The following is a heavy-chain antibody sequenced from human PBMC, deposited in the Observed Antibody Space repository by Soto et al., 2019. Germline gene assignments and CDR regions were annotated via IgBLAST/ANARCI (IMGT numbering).Heavy chain of an antibody. Sequence: GESLKISCQGSGYNFRHYYIAWVRQMPGRGLEWVGLIYPGDSDTRYNPSVQGQVTISVDRSTDTAYLQWNRLKASDSGTYYCAKQRKVTTAVDQMSFDSWGQGTLVTVSS. D-gene: IGHD3-3*01. CDR3: AKQRKVTTAVDQMSFDS. CDR2: IYPGDSDT. V-gene: IGHV5-51*01. CDR1: GYNFRHYY. J-gene: IGHJ4*02.